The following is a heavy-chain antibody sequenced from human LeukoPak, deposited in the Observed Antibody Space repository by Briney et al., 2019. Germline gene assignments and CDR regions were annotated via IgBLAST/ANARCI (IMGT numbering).Heavy chain of an antibody. Sequence: SETLSLTCTVSGGSISSYYWSWIRQPPGKGLEWIGYIYYSGSTNYNPSLKSRVTISVDTSKNQFSLKLSSVTAADTAVYYCARGYGGNYRRFDYWGQGTLVTVSS. CDR3: ARGYGGNYRRFDY. CDR2: IYYSGST. V-gene: IGHV4-59*12. D-gene: IGHD4-23*01. J-gene: IGHJ4*02. CDR1: GGSISSYY.